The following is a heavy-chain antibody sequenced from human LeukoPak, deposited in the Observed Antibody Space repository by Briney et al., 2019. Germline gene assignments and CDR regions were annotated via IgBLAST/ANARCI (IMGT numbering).Heavy chain of an antibody. V-gene: IGHV1-2*02. CDR1: GYTFTGYY. D-gene: IGHD3-3*01. J-gene: IGHJ4*02. CDR2: INPNSGGT. CDR3: AGGCLSYDFWSGYYTDY. Sequence: ASVKVSCKASGYTFTGYYMHWVRQAPGQGLEWVGWINPNSGGTNYAQKFHGRVTTTRDTSISTAYMELSRLRSDDTAVYYCAGGCLSYDFWSGYYTDYWGQGTLVTVSS.